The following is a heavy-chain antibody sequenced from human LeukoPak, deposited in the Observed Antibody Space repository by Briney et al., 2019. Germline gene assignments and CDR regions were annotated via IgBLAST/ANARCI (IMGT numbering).Heavy chain of an antibody. CDR2: IYHSGGT. J-gene: IGHJ4*02. CDR3: ARAMVRGVIPSTYYFDY. V-gene: IGHV4-30-2*01. CDR1: GGSISSGGYS. Sequence: SETLSLTCAVSGGSISSGGYSWSWIRQPPGKGLEWIGYIYHSGGTYYNPSLKSRVTISVDRSKNQFSLKLSSVTAADTAVYYCARAMVRGVIPSTYYFDYWGQGTLVTVSS. D-gene: IGHD3-10*01.